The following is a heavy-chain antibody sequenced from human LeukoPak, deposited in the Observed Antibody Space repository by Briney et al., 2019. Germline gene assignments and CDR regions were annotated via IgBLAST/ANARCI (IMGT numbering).Heavy chain of an antibody. D-gene: IGHD3-22*01. J-gene: IGHJ3*02. Sequence: SETLSLTCAVAGGSISSSSYYWGWIRQPPGKGLECIGSIYYSGSTYYNPSLKSRVTISVDTSKNQFSLKLSSVTAADTAVYYCARQYYDNSGLTWGGAFDIWGQGTMVTVSS. CDR2: IYYSGST. CDR3: ARQYYDNSGLTWGGAFDI. CDR1: GGSISSSSYY. V-gene: IGHV4-39*01.